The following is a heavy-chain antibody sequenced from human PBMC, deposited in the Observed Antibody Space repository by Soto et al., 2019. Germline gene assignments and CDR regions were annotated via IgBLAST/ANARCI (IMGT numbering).Heavy chain of an antibody. J-gene: IGHJ6*02. Sequence: GGSLRLSCAASGFTFSSYGMHWVRQAPGKGLEWVAVIWYDGSNKYYADSVKGRFTISRDNSKNTLYLQMNSLRAEDTAVYYCARDYRRGSSWSVYGMDVWGQGTTVTVSS. V-gene: IGHV3-33*01. CDR2: IWYDGSNK. CDR1: GFTFSSYG. D-gene: IGHD6-13*01. CDR3: ARDYRRGSSWSVYGMDV.